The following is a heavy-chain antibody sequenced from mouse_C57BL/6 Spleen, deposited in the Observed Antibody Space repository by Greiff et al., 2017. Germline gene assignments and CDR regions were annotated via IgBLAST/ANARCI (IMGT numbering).Heavy chain of an antibody. Sequence: QVQLQQPGAELMRPGSSVKLSCKASGYTFTSYWMHWVKQRPIQGLEWIGKIDPSDSETHYNQKFKDKATLTVDKSSSTAYMQLSSLTSEDSAVYYCARSGYGYFDVWGTGTTVTVSS. CDR3: ARSGYGYFDV. CDR2: IDPSDSET. V-gene: IGHV1-52*01. D-gene: IGHD3-2*02. CDR1: GYTFTSYW. J-gene: IGHJ1*03.